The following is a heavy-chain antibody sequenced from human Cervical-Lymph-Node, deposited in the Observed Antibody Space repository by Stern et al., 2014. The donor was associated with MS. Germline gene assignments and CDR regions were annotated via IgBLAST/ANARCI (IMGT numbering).Heavy chain of an antibody. CDR1: GFTFSSYA. V-gene: IGHV3-23*04. CDR3: ASLGGSHAPFDS. CDR2: ISSTGGSSGSIT. D-gene: IGHD1-26*01. Sequence: EVHLVESGGGSLQPGGSLRLSCAASGFTFSSYAMSWVRQAPGKGLEWVSSISSTGGSSGSITYYADSVKGRFTISRDNSKNTLYLQMNSLRAEDTALYYCASLGGSHAPFDSWGQGTLVTVSS. J-gene: IGHJ4*02.